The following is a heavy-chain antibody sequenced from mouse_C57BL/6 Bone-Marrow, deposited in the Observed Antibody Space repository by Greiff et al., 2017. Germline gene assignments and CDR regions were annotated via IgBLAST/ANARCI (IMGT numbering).Heavy chain of an antibody. D-gene: IGHD3-2*02. J-gene: IGHJ3*01. CDR1: GYTFTSYG. CDR2: IYPRSGNT. V-gene: IGHV1-81*01. Sequence: LVESGAELARPGASVKLSCKASGYTFTSYGISWVKQRTGQGLEWIGEIYPRSGNTYYNEKFKGKATLTADQSSSTAYMELRSLTSEDSAVYFCARVTQATGFAYWGQGTLVTVSA. CDR3: ARVTQATGFAY.